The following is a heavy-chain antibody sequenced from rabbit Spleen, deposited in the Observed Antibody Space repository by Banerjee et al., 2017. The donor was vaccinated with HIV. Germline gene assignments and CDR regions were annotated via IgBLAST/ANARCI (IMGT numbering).Heavy chain of an antibody. J-gene: IGHJ4*01. CDR3: ARAPYAGIAVYGYAQNL. CDR2: AYAGSSGST. V-gene: IGHV1S40*01. D-gene: IGHD6-1*01. CDR1: GVSFSSGYD. Sequence: QQLVESGGGLVKPGASLTLTCKASGVSFSSGYDMCWVRQAPGKGLEWIACAYAGSSGSTYSATWAKGRFTISKTSSTTMTLRMTSLSAADTATYFCARAPYAGIAVYGYAQNLWGPGTLVTVS.